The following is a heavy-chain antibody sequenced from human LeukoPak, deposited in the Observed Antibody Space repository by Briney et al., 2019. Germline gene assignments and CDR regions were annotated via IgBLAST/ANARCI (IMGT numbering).Heavy chain of an antibody. CDR1: GFTFSSYA. V-gene: IGHV3-23*01. J-gene: IGHJ4*02. D-gene: IGHD5-18*01. Sequence: GGSLRLSCVVSGFTFSSYAMNWVRQAPGKGLEWVSGITASAGSTYYADSVKGRFTISRDNSKNTLYLQMNSLKAEDTAVYYCARDPDGYRQGHHFDYWGQGTLVTVSS. CDR2: ITASAGST. CDR3: ARDPDGYRQGHHFDY.